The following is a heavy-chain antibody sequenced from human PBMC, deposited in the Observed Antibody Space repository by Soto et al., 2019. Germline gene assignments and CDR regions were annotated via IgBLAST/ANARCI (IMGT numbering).Heavy chain of an antibody. V-gene: IGHV3-48*03. Sequence: GGSLRLSCAASGFSFSSFSMNWVRQAPGKGLEWVAFISGSGGTTATYYSDSVKGRFTISRDNTQNFLFLQMNTLRVEDTAVYYCDTDPARKFLENWGQGTQVTVYS. CDR2: ISGSGGTTAT. CDR1: GFSFSSFS. J-gene: IGHJ1*01. CDR3: DTDPARKFLEN.